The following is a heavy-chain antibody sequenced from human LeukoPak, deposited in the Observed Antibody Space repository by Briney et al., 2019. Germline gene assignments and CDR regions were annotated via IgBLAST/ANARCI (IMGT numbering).Heavy chain of an antibody. CDR1: GGSFSGYY. Sequence: SETLSLTCAVYGGSFSGYYWSWIRQPPGKGLEWIGEIYHSGSTNYNPSLKSRVTISVDTSKNQFSLKLSSVTAADTAVYYCARDKGCSGGSCYNGFDYWGQGTLVTVSS. J-gene: IGHJ4*02. V-gene: IGHV4-34*01. CDR2: IYHSGST. CDR3: ARDKGCSGGSCYNGFDY. D-gene: IGHD2-15*01.